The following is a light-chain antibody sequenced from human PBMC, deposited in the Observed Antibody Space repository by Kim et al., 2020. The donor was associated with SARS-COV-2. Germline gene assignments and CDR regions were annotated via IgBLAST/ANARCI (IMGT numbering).Light chain of an antibody. CDR1: SNNVCLQG. Sequence: QTATHACTGNSNNVCLQGTAWLQQHQSHPPKLLSYRDTNRPSGISERLSASRSGSTASLTITELQPEDEADYYCSAWDSSLSSWVFGGETQLTVL. CDR2: RDT. CDR3: SAWDSSLSSWV. J-gene: IGLJ3*02. V-gene: IGLV10-54*01.